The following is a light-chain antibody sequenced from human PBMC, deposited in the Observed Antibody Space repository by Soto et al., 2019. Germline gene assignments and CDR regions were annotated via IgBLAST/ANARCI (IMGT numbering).Light chain of an antibody. CDR1: QSVSSY. CDR2: DAY. J-gene: IGKJ1*01. Sequence: EIVLTPSPGTLSLSPGERATLSCRASQSVSSYLAWYQQKPGQAPRLLIYDAYNRATGIPERFSGSGSGTDFTLTISRLEPEDCAVYFCQQYARSPRTFGQGTKVDIK. CDR3: QQYARSPRT. V-gene: IGKV3-20*01.